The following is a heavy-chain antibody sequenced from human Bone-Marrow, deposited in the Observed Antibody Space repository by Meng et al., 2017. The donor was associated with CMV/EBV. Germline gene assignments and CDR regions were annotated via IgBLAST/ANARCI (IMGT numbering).Heavy chain of an antibody. CDR3: ARDDRRDPRVGWYLDL. V-gene: IGHV3-30*04. J-gene: IGHJ2*01. D-gene: IGHD1-26*01. CDR1: GFTLSSYA. CDR2: ISYDGSNK. Sequence: GESLKISCAASGFTLSSYAMHWVRQAPGKGLEWVAVISYDGSNKYYADSVKGRFTISRDNSKNTLYLQMNSLRAEDTAVYFCARDDRRDPRVGWYLDLWGRGTLVTVSS.